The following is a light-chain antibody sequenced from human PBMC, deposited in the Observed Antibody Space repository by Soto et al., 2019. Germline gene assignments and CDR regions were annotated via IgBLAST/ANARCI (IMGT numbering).Light chain of an antibody. J-gene: IGKJ3*01. CDR2: CAS. V-gene: IGKV3-20*01. CDR1: QSLSSNY. CDR3: HQYDNAPFT. Sequence: EIVLTQSPGTLSLSPGERATLSCRASQSLSSNYLAWYQQRPGQSPRLLVYCASSRATGIPDRFSGSGFGTDFAITISRLETEDYAVYYCHQYDNAPFTFGPGTRVGIK.